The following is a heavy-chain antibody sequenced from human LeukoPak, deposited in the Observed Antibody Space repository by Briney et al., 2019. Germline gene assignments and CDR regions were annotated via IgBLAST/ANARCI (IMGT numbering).Heavy chain of an antibody. CDR1: GLMFRNSD. CDR3: TNFDH. Sequence: PGGSLRLSCKVSGLMFRNSDMHWVRQAPGKGLEWVAMISSDGIKEYSAESVKGRFSVSRDNFRNTQYLQMSSLRVDDTALYYCTNFDHWGQGTLVTVSS. CDR2: ISSDGIKE. J-gene: IGHJ4*02. V-gene: IGHV3-30*02.